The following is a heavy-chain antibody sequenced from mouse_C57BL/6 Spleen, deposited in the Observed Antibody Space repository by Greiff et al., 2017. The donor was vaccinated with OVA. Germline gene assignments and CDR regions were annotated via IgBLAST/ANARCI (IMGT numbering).Heavy chain of an antibody. V-gene: IGHV1-50*01. CDR3: ARSGGMIKRYLDV. CDR2: IDPSDSYT. D-gene: IGHD2-4*01. J-gene: IGHJ1*03. CDR1: GYTFTSYW. Sequence: QVQLQQPGAELVKPGASVQLSCKASGYTFTSYWMQWVKQRPGQGLEWIGEIDPSDSYTNYNQKFTGKATLTVDTSSSTAYMQLSSLTAEDSAVYYCARSGGMIKRYLDVWGTGTRSPSPQ.